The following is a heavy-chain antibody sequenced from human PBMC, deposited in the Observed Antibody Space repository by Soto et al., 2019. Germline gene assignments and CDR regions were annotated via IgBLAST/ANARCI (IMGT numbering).Heavy chain of an antibody. D-gene: IGHD2-2*01. V-gene: IGHV5-51*01. CDR1: GYTFTSYW. CDR3: ARQGYCSTTACYAFDY. J-gene: IGHJ4*02. Sequence: GESLKISCKGSGYTFTSYWIGWVRQMPGKGLEWRGIIYPGDSNTRYSPSFQGQVTISDDKSISTAYLQWSSLKATDTAMYFCARQGYCSTTACYAFDYWGQGTLGTVSS. CDR2: IYPGDSNT.